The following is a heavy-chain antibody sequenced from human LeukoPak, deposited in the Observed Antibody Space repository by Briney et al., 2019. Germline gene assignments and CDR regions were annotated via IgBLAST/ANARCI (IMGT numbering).Heavy chain of an antibody. D-gene: IGHD2-15*01. Sequence: ASVKVSCKASGYTFTNYDVNWVRQATGQGLEWMGWMNPNSGYTGHAQKFQGRVTMTRNTSISTAYMELSSLRSEDTAVYYCARGPAASHRNWFDPWARESWSPSPQ. J-gene: IGHJ5*02. V-gene: IGHV1-8*01. CDR2: MNPNSGYT. CDR3: ARGPAASHRNWFDP. CDR1: GYTFTNYD.